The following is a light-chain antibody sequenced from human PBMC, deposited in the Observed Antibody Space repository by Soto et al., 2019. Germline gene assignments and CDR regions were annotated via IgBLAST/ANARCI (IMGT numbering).Light chain of an antibody. Sequence: DIQMTQSPSTLSASVGDRVTIACRASQSIGSLLAWYQQRPGKAPRLLIYDASSVESGVPSRFSGSGSWTDFTLAICGLQAVDVATYYYQQDQSSSPYTFGLGTKVDMK. V-gene: IGKV1-5*01. CDR2: DAS. J-gene: IGKJ3*01. CDR3: QQDQSSSPYT. CDR1: QSIGSL.